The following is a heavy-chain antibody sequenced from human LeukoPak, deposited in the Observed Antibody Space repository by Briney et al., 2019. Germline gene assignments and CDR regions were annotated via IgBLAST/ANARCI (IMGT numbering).Heavy chain of an antibody. CDR1: GGSFTGYY. CDR2: INHIGST. CDR3: ARRGITMVRGVIGYYYYYGMDV. Sequence: SETLSLTCAVYGGSFTGYYWSWVRQPPGRGREWSGEINHIGSTNYNPSLKSRVAISVDTSKNQFSLKLSSVTAADTAVYYCARRGITMVRGVIGYYYYYGMDVWGKGTTVTVSS. J-gene: IGHJ6*04. V-gene: IGHV4-34*01. D-gene: IGHD3-10*01.